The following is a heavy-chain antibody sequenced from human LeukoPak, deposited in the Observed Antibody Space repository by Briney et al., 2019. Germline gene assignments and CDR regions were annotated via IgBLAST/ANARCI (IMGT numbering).Heavy chain of an antibody. J-gene: IGHJ6*03. CDR3: ARDPSSGSYYPYYYMDV. CDR1: GYSFSSSG. Sequence: ASVKVSCTASGYSFSSSGISWVRQAPGQGLEWMGWSSAYNGNTNYAQNPQGRVTMTTDTSTSTAYMELRSLRSDDTAVYYCARDPSSGSYYPYYYMDVWGKGTTVTISS. D-gene: IGHD3-10*01. CDR2: SSAYNGNT. V-gene: IGHV1-18*01.